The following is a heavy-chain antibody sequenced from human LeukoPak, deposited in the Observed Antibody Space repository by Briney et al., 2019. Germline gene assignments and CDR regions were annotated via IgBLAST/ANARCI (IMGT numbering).Heavy chain of an antibody. D-gene: IGHD1-26*01. V-gene: IGHV3-21*01. J-gene: IGHJ3*02. CDR3: TRDNPYSESLAADDAFDI. CDR1: GFTFSGYG. CDR2: ISSSSSYI. Sequence: GGSLRLSCAASGFTFSGYGMHWVRQAPGKGLEWVSSISSSSSYIYYADSVKGRFTISRDNAKNSLYLQMNSLRAEDTAVYYCTRDNPYSESLAADDAFDIWGQGTMVTVSS.